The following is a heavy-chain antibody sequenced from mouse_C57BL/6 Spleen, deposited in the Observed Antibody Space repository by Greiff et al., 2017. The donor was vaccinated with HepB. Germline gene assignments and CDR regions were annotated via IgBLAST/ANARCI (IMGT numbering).Heavy chain of an antibody. CDR3: AKPYDYDGGWFAY. Sequence: VQLQQSGPELVKPGASVKISCKASGYAFSSSWMNWVKQRPGKGLEWIGRIYPGDGDTNYNGKFKGKATLTADKSSSTAYMQLSSLTSADSTVYFCAKPYDYDGGWFAYWGQGTLVTVSA. CDR1: GYAFSSSW. CDR2: IYPGDGDT. J-gene: IGHJ3*01. D-gene: IGHD2-4*01. V-gene: IGHV1-82*01.